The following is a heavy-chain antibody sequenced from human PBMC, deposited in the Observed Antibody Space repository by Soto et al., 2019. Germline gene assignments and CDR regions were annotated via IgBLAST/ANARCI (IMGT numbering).Heavy chain of an antibody. Sequence: SETLSLTCTVSGGSISDGYCYWSWIRQPPGKGLEWIGYIYYSGSTYYNPSLKSRVTISVDTSKNQFSLKLSSVTAADTAVYYCARDPTYYDILGRYYYYGMHVWGQGTTVTVSS. J-gene: IGHJ6*02. V-gene: IGHV4-30-4*01. CDR3: ARDPTYYDILGRYYYYGMHV. CDR1: GGSISDGYCY. D-gene: IGHD3-9*01. CDR2: IYYSGST.